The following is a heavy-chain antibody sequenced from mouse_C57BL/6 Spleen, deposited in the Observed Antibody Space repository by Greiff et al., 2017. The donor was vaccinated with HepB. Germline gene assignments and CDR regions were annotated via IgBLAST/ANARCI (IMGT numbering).Heavy chain of an antibody. CDR3: ARGYYGSSPYFDY. CDR2: ISNGGGST. CDR1: GFTFSDYY. V-gene: IGHV5-12*01. J-gene: IGHJ2*01. Sequence: EVMLVESGGGLVQPGGSLKLSCAASGFTFSDYYMYWVRQTPEKRLEWVAYISNGGGSTYYPDTVKGRFTISRDNAKNTLYLQMSRLKSEDTAMYYCARGYYGSSPYFDYWGQGTTLTVSS. D-gene: IGHD1-1*01.